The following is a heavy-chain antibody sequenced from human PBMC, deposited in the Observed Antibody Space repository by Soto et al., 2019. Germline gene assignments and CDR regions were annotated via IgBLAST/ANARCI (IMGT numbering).Heavy chain of an antibody. Sequence: QVQLVQSGAEVKKPGSSVKVSCKASGGTFSSYTISWVRQAPGQGLEWMGRIIPILGIANYAQKFQGRVTITADKSTSTAYMELSSLISEDTAVYYCARGGIAAAGPIDYWGQGTLVTVSS. CDR2: IIPILGIA. CDR3: ARGGIAAAGPIDY. V-gene: IGHV1-69*02. CDR1: GGTFSSYT. J-gene: IGHJ4*02. D-gene: IGHD6-13*01.